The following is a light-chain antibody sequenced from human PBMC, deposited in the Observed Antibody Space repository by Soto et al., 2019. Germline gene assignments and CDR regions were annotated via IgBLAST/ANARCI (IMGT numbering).Light chain of an antibody. CDR3: QQYNSYWT. Sequence: DIPMTQSPSTLSASVGDRVTITCRASQSISSWLAWYQQKPGKAPKLLIYKASSLESGVPSRFSGSGPGTEFTLPISSLQPDDFATYYCQQYNSYWTFGQGTKVEIK. CDR2: KAS. CDR1: QSISSW. J-gene: IGKJ1*01. V-gene: IGKV1-5*03.